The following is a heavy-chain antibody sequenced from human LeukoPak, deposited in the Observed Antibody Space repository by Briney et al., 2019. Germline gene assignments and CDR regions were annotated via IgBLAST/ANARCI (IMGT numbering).Heavy chain of an antibody. J-gene: IGHJ4*02. D-gene: IGHD6-13*01. CDR2: INHSGST. Sequence: PSETPSLTCAVYGGSFSGYYWSWIRQPPGKGLEWIGEINHSGSTNYNPSLKSRVTISVDTSKNQFSLKLSSVTAADTAVYYCARRKLYSSSWLYVGGYFDYWGQGTLVTVSS. CDR1: GGSFSGYY. CDR3: ARRKLYSSSWLYVGGYFDY. V-gene: IGHV4-34*01.